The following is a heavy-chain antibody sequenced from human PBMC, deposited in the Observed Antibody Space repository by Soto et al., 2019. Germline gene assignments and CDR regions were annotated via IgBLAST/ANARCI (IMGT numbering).Heavy chain of an antibody. CDR1: GFTVSSNY. CDR3: VAADGGAFAI. CDR2: IYSGGST. D-gene: IGHD2-15*01. V-gene: IGHV3-66*01. J-gene: IGHJ3*02. Sequence: EVQLVESGGGLVQPGGSLRLSCAASGFTVSSNYMSWVRQAPGKGLEWVSVIYSGGSTYYADSVKGRFTISRDNSKNTLYLQMISRRAEDTAVYYGVAADGGAFAIWGQGTMVTVSS.